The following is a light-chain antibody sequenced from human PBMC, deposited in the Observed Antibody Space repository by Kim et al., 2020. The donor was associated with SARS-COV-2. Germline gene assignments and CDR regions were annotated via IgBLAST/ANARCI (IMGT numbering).Light chain of an antibody. Sequence: ASVGDRITITCRASQDISTYLAWFQQKPGRPPKSLIYGASTLQSGVPSRFSGRGSGTYFTLIITNLQPEDSATYYCQQYTRYPLTFGGGTKVDIK. CDR1: QDISTY. CDR2: GAS. J-gene: IGKJ4*01. V-gene: IGKV1-16*01. CDR3: QQYTRYPLT.